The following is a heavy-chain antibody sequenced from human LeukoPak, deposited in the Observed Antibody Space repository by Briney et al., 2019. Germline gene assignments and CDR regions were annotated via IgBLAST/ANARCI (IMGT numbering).Heavy chain of an antibody. Sequence: GGSLRLSCAASGFTFNNYGMHWVRQAPGKGLDWVAFIRSDGTNEYYADSVRGRFTISRDNSKNTLYLQMNSLRAEDTAVYYCAKYLVGATRDYFDYWGQGTLVTVSS. V-gene: IGHV3-30*02. CDR2: IRSDGTNE. CDR3: AKYLVGATRDYFDY. J-gene: IGHJ4*02. CDR1: GFTFNNYG. D-gene: IGHD1-26*01.